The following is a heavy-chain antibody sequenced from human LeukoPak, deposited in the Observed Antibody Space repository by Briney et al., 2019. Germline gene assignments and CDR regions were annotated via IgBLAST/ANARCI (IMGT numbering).Heavy chain of an antibody. CDR3: ARGHPGKFDY. CDR2: IWYDGSNK. CDR1: GFTFSSHD. D-gene: IGHD1-14*01. V-gene: IGHV3-33*01. J-gene: IGHJ4*02. Sequence: GGSLRLSCAASGFTFSSHDMHWVRQAPGKGLEWVAVIWYDGSNKYYADSVKGRFTIFKDNSKNTLYLQMNSLRAEDTAVYYRARGHPGKFDYWGQGTLVTVSS.